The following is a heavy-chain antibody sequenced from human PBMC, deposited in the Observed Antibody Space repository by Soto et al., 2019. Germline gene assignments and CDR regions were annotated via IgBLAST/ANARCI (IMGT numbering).Heavy chain of an antibody. CDR1: GFTFSSYG. D-gene: IGHD2-15*01. CDR2: ISYDGSNK. J-gene: IGHJ6*02. V-gene: IGHV3-30*18. CDR3: AKEGDIVVVVAADGMDV. Sequence: QVQLVESGGGVVQPGRSLRLSCAASGFTFSSYGMHWARQAPGKGLEWVAVISYDGSNKYYADSVKGRFTISRDNSKNTLYLQMNSLRAEDTAVYYCAKEGDIVVVVAADGMDVWGQGTTVTVSS.